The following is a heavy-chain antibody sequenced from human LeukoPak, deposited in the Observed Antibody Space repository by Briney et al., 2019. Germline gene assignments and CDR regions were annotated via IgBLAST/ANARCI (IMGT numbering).Heavy chain of an antibody. CDR3: AREKGSYSDY. D-gene: IGHD3-10*01. Sequence: TGGSLRLSCAAPGVTVSSNYMSWVRQAPGKGLDWVSGTYSGGSTYYADSVKGRFTISRHKSKHTLYLQMKSVRAEDSAVSTSAREKGSYSDYWGQGTLVTVSS. CDR2: TYSGGST. CDR1: GVTVSSNY. V-gene: IGHV3-53*01. J-gene: IGHJ4*02.